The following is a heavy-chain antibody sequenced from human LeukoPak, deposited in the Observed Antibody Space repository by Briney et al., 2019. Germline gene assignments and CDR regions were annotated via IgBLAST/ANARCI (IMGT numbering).Heavy chain of an antibody. CDR1: SYPFTSYG. CDR2: INPYNGDT. D-gene: IGHD1-26*01. Sequence: GASVKVSCKTSSYPFTSYGIAWVRQAPGHGLEWMGWINPYNGDTNYAQNVQGRVTLTTDTSTGTASMELRSLTSDDAAVYYCARLAEHKLQSYFDYWGQGSLVTVSS. CDR3: ARLAEHKLQSYFDY. V-gene: IGHV1-18*01. J-gene: IGHJ4*02.